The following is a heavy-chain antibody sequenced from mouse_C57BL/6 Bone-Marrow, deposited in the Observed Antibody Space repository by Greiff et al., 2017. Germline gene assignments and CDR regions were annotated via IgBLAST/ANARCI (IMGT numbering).Heavy chain of an antibody. Sequence: QVQLQQSGPELVRPGVSVKFSCKASGYTFTDYAMHWVKQSPAQCLEWIGVISPYYGDTSYNQKFKDKATMTVDKSSSTAYMEIASLTSEDSAVYFCARERERLCLLYYAMDDWGQGTTVTVSS. CDR3: ARERERLCLLYYAMDD. D-gene: IGHD2-2*01. V-gene: IGHV1-67*01. J-gene: IGHJ4*01. CDR2: ISPYYGDT. CDR1: GYTFTDYA.